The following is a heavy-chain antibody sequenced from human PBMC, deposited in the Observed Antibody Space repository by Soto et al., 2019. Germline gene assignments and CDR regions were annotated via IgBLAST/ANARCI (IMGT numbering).Heavy chain of an antibody. Sequence: QFQLVQSGAEVKEPQSSVKVSCKSSGGSFDSYAVAWVRQTPGQGLEWLGGFIPVFNTSKDAHQFQARVTFTADDSAGTAYMTLTNLISEYTAVYFCATRITDAPLVPLHSFSAMDAWGQATTVSVS. CDR2: FIPVFNTS. CDR3: ATRITDAPLVPLHSFSAMDA. D-gene: IGHD3-16*01. V-gene: IGHV1-69*01. J-gene: IGHJ6*02. CDR1: GGSFDSYA.